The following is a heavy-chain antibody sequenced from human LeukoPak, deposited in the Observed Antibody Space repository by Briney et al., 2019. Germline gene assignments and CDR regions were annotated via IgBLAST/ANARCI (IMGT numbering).Heavy chain of an antibody. CDR3: AGGDYLWYFDL. V-gene: IGHV4-59*01. J-gene: IGHJ2*01. Sequence: PSETLSLTCTVSGGSISYFYWGWLRQPPGKGLEWIGYVHYSGSTNYNPSLKSRVTMSVDTSKDQFSLELSSVTAADTAVYYCAGGDYLWYFDLWGRGTLVTVSS. CDR2: VHYSGST. CDR1: GGSISYFY. D-gene: IGHD4-17*01.